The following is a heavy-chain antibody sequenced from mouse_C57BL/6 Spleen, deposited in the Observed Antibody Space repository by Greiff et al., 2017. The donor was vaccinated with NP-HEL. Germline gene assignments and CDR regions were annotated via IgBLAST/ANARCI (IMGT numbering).Heavy chain of an antibody. CDR1: GYTFTDYY. CDR2: IYPGSGNT. J-gene: IGHJ4*01. D-gene: IGHD1-1*01. Sequence: VQLQESGAELVRPGASVKLSCKASGYTFTDYYINWVKQRPGQGLEWIARIYPGSGNTYYNEKFKGKATLTAEKSSSTAYMQLSSLTSEDSAVYFCAQGATVGAMDYWGQGTSVTVSS. V-gene: IGHV1-76*01. CDR3: AQGATVGAMDY.